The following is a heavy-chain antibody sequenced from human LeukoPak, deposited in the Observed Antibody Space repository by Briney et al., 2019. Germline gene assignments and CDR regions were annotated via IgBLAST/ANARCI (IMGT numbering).Heavy chain of an antibody. D-gene: IGHD6-19*01. CDR1: GFTFSSYA. V-gene: IGHV3-23*01. J-gene: IGHJ4*02. Sequence: GGSLRLSCAASGFTFSSYAMSWVRQAPGKGLEWVSAMSGSGGMTYSADSVKGRFTISRDNSKNTLYLQMNSLRAEDTAVYYCARAAGSAWYYFASWGQGTLVTVSS. CDR2: MSGSGGMT. CDR3: ARAAGSAWYYFAS.